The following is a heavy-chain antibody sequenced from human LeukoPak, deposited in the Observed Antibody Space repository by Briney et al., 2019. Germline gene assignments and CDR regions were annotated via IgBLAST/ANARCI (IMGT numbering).Heavy chain of an antibody. CDR1: GYTFTSYG. CDR2: ISAYNGNT. Sequence: ASVKVSCKASGYTFTSYGISWVRQAPGQGLEWMGWISAYNGNTNYAQKLQGRVTMTTDTSTSTAYVELRSLRSDDTAVYYCARGGLIRGIAVAPPYYWGQGTLVTVSS. CDR3: ARGGLIRGIAVAPPYY. D-gene: IGHD6-19*01. J-gene: IGHJ4*02. V-gene: IGHV1-18*01.